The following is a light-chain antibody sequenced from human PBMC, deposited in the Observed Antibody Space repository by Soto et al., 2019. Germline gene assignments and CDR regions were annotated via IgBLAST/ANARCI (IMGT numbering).Light chain of an antibody. CDR2: TTT. V-gene: IGKV1-39*01. Sequence: DIQMTQSPSSLSASVGDTITITCRASQSVRSYLNWYQQKPGKAPDLLIYTTTSLQSEVPSRFSGSGSGTDFTLTISSLQPEDFATYYCQQSYSTPLTFGGGTKVDIK. J-gene: IGKJ4*01. CDR1: QSVRSY. CDR3: QQSYSTPLT.